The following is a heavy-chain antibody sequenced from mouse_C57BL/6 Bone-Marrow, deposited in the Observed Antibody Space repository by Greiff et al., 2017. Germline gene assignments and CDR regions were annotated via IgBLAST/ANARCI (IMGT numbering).Heavy chain of an antibody. CDR3: AREVTPFYAMDY. V-gene: IGHV1-53*01. CDR1: GYTFTSYW. Sequence: VKLQQPGTELVKPGASVKLSCKASGYTFTSYWMPWVKQRPGQGLEWIGNINPSNGGTNYNEKFKSKATLTVDKSSSTAYMQLSSLTSEDSAVYYCAREVTPFYAMDYWGQGTSVTVSS. D-gene: IGHD2-5*01. CDR2: INPSNGGT. J-gene: IGHJ4*01.